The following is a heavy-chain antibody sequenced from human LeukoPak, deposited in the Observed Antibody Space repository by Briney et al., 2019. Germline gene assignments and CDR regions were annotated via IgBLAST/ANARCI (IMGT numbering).Heavy chain of an antibody. CDR3: AKFHVNFSSGWLRSFDY. V-gene: IGHV3-23*01. CDR1: GFTFSSYA. J-gene: IGHJ4*02. D-gene: IGHD6-19*01. Sequence: GGSLRLSCAASGFTFSSYAMSWVRQAPGKGLEWVSAISGSGGSTYYADSVKGRFTISRDNSKNTLYLQVNSLRAEDTAIYYCAKFHVNFSSGWLRSFDYWGQGTLVTVSS. CDR2: ISGSGGST.